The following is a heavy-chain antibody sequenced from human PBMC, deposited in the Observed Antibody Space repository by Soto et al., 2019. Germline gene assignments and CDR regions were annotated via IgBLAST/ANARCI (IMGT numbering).Heavy chain of an antibody. J-gene: IGHJ6*02. CDR2: IYWDDDR. V-gene: IGHV2-5*02. CDR1: GFSLSTTPVG. CDR3: ARTRVRPSYYGMDV. D-gene: IGHD1-1*01. Sequence: ASGPTLVNPTQTLTLTCTLSGFSLSTTPVGVGWIRQPPGKALDWLALIYWDDDRRYKPSLKNRLTITKDTSGGQVVLTMTNVDPVDTATYYCARTRVRPSYYGMDVWRQGTTVTAP.